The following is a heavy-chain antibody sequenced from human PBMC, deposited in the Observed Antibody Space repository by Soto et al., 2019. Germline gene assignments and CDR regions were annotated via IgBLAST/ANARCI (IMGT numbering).Heavy chain of an antibody. CDR1: GFTFSSSE. Sequence: EVQLVESGGGLVQPGGSLRLSCAASGFTFSSSEMNWVRQAPGKGLEWISYISNSGITIYYADSVKGRFTISRDNAKNSLYLQMNSLSAEDTAVYYCARLIAASATGGEDDSRGQGTLVTVSS. V-gene: IGHV3-48*03. J-gene: IGHJ4*02. D-gene: IGHD6-13*01. CDR3: ARLIAASATGGEDDS. CDR2: ISNSGITI.